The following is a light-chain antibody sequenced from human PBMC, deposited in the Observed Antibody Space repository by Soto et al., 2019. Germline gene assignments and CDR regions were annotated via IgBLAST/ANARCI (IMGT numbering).Light chain of an antibody. V-gene: IGKV3-20*01. Sequence: EIGFSQSPCTLSLSPGERATLSCRASQSVSRNYLVWYQQKPGQAPRLLIYGASSRATGIPDRFSGSGSGTDFTLTISKLEPEDFAVYYCQQSGSSPWTFGQGTKVDIK. CDR2: GAS. CDR1: QSVSRNY. J-gene: IGKJ1*01. CDR3: QQSGSSPWT.